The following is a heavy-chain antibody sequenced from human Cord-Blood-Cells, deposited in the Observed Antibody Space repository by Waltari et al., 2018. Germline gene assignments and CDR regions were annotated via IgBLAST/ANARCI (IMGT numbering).Heavy chain of an antibody. J-gene: IGHJ4*02. CDR3: ARAGDSIAAAGDY. Sequence: EVQLVESGGGLVQPGGSLRLSCAASGFTFSSYWISWVRQAPGKGLEWVANIKQDGSEKNDVDSVKGRLTNSRDNAKNSLYLQMNSLRAEDTAVYYCARAGDSIAAAGDYWGQGTLVTVSS. CDR1: GFTFSSYW. CDR2: IKQDGSEK. V-gene: IGHV3-7*05. D-gene: IGHD6-13*01.